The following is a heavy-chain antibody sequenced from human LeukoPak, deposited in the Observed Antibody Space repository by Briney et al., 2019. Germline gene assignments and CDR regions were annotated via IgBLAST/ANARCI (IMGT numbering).Heavy chain of an antibody. D-gene: IGHD5-12*01. CDR3: ARHSRGYDFPATYYYYYYMDV. Sequence: TSETLSLTCTVSGGSISSYYWSWIRQPPGKGLEWIGYIYYSGSTNYSPSLKSRVTISVDTSKNQFSLKLSSVTAADTAVYYCARHSRGYDFPATYYYYYYMDVWGKGTTVTVSS. V-gene: IGHV4-59*08. J-gene: IGHJ6*03. CDR1: GGSISSYY. CDR2: IYYSGST.